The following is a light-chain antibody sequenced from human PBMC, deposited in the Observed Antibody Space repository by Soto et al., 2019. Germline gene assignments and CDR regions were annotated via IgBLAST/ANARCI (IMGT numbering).Light chain of an antibody. V-gene: IGLV1-40*01. Sequence: QPALTQPPSVSGAPGQRVTISCTGSSSSIGAGYDVNWYQQLPETAPKLLIFGDSNRPSGVPDRFSGSKSGTSASLVITGLQADDEADYYCQSNDNGLSGSDVFGTGTKVTVL. CDR3: QSNDNGLSGSDV. CDR1: SSSIGAGYD. J-gene: IGLJ1*01. CDR2: GDS.